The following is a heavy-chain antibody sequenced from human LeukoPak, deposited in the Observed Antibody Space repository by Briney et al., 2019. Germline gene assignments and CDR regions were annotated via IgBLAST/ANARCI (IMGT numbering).Heavy chain of an antibody. Sequence: GGSLRLSCAASGFTFSNYAMSWVRQAPGKGLEWVSYISISGSTIYYADSVKGRFTISRDNAKNSLYLQMNSLRAEDTAVYYCARAPRGYSYRPYYYYYYYMDVWGKGTTVTVSS. CDR2: ISISGSTI. CDR3: ARAPRGYSYRPYYYYYYYMDV. CDR1: GFTFSNYA. J-gene: IGHJ6*03. V-gene: IGHV3-48*04. D-gene: IGHD5-18*01.